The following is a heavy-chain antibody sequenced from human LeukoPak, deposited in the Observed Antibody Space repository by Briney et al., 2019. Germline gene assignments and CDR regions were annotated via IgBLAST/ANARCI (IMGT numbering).Heavy chain of an antibody. V-gene: IGHV3-48*03. CDR3: ARDGMAAAGPKGDY. CDR1: GFTVSSYE. Sequence: GGSLRLSCAASGFTVSSYEMNWVRQAPGKGLEWVSYISSSGSTIYYADSVKGRFTISRDNAKNSLYLQMNSLRAEDTAVYYCARDGMAAAGPKGDYWGQGTLVTVSS. D-gene: IGHD6-13*01. J-gene: IGHJ4*02. CDR2: ISSSGSTI.